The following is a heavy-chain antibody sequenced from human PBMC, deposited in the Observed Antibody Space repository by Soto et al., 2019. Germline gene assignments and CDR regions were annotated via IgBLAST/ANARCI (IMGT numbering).Heavy chain of an antibody. V-gene: IGHV2-5*01. CDR3: AHATGKAAAVEAELKRPFYYYYYGMDV. Sequence: SGPTLVNPTQTLTLTCTFSGFSLSTSGVGVGWIRQPPGKALEWLALIYWNDDKRYSPSLKSRLTITKDTSKNQVVLTMTNMDPVDTATYYCAHATGKAAAVEAELKRPFYYYYYGMDVWGQGTTVTV. CDR2: IYWNDDK. J-gene: IGHJ6*02. CDR1: GFSLSTSGVG. D-gene: IGHD6-13*01.